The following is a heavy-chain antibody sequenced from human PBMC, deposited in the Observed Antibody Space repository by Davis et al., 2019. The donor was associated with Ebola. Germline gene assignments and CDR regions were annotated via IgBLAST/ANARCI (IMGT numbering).Heavy chain of an antibody. CDR2: INSDGSST. J-gene: IGHJ6*02. CDR1: GFTFRSYG. D-gene: IGHD6-13*01. CDR3: ARQDRYSSSWAGLNYYYYGMDV. Sequence: HTGGSLRLSCAASGFTFRSYGMHWVRHAPGKGLVWVSRINSDGSSTSYADSVKGRFTISRDNAKNTLYLQMNSLRAGDTAVYYCARQDRYSSSWAGLNYYYYGMDVWGQGTTVTVSS. V-gene: IGHV3-74*01.